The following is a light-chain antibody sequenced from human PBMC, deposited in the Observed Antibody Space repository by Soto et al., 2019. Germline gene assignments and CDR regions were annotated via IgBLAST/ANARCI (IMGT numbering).Light chain of an antibody. CDR3: AAWDDSLNGWV. Sequence: QSVLTQPPSASGTSGQRVTLSCSGSSSNIETNTVSWYQQLPGTAPKLLIYTNNQRPSGVPDRFSGSKSGTSASLAISGLQSEDEADYYCAAWDDSLNGWVFGGGTKLTVL. CDR2: TNN. V-gene: IGLV1-44*01. J-gene: IGLJ3*02. CDR1: SSNIETNT.